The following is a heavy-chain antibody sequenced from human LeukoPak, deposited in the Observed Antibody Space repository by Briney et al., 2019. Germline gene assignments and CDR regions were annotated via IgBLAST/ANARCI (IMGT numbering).Heavy chain of an antibody. Sequence: ASVKVPCKASGNTFTSDYMNWVRQASGQGLEWMGIVHSSGGVIKYAQEFHDRVTVTRDPSTSTIYMELSSLRSEDTAVYYCVGSSHQRNWFDPRGQGTLVIVSS. J-gene: IGHJ5*02. V-gene: IGHV1-46*01. CDR1: GNTFTSDY. CDR2: VHSSGGVI. CDR3: VGSSHQRNWFDP. D-gene: IGHD1-26*01.